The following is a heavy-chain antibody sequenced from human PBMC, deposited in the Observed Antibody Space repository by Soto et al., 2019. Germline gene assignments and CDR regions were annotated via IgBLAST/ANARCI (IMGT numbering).Heavy chain of an antibody. V-gene: IGHV1-18*01. CDR1: GFRFSNNG. CDR3: ARKGTGHPFDS. J-gene: IGHJ4*02. Sequence: QVQLVQSGAEVKKPGASVKVSCETSGFRFSNNGFGWVRQAPGQGLEWMGWIRPHNDDTHYAQKFQGRVTMTTDTGTGTAYMELRSLRSDDTAMYYCARKGTGHPFDSWGQGTLVTVSS. CDR2: IRPHNDDT. D-gene: IGHD3-9*01.